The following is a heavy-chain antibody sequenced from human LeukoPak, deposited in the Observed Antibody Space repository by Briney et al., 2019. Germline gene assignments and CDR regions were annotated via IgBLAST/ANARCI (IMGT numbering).Heavy chain of an antibody. D-gene: IGHD3-10*01. V-gene: IGHV4-34*01. CDR3: AEGFMVGEVYLDY. Sequence: DPSEPLSLTCAVYGGSFSGYYWSWIPQPPGKGLEWIGEINHSGSTNYNPSLKSRVTISVDTSKNQFSLKLSSVTAADTAVYSCAEGFMVGEVYLDYWGQGTLVTVSS. CDR1: GGSFSGYY. CDR2: INHSGST. J-gene: IGHJ4*02.